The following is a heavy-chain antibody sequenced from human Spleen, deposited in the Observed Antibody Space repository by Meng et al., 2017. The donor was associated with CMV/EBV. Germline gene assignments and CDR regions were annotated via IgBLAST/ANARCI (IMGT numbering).Heavy chain of an antibody. V-gene: IGHV4-39*01. Sequence: SETLSLTCTVSGGSISGTSYYWGWIRQPPGEGLEWIGSIYYSGGTYYNPSLKSRVTRSVGPSKHQFSLKLSAVTAAYMAVYYLARGLVGATTYFQYWGQGTLVTVSS. CDR3: ARGLVGATTYFQY. J-gene: IGHJ1*01. D-gene: IGHD1-26*01. CDR1: GGSISGTSYY. CDR2: IYYSGGT.